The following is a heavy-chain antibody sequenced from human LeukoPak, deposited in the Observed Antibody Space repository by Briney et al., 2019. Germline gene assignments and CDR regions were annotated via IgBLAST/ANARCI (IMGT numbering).Heavy chain of an antibody. CDR2: IRSSGSTI. Sequence: AGGSLRLSCAAPGFTFSDYYMSGIRQAPGKGLEGVSYIRSSGSTIYYADSVKGRFTISRDNAKNSLYLQMNSLRAEDTAVYYCARGGYYYDSSGYKMDSTFDYWGQGTLVTVSS. CDR1: GFTFSDYY. D-gene: IGHD3-22*01. V-gene: IGHV3-11*04. J-gene: IGHJ4*02. CDR3: ARGGYYYDSSGYKMDSTFDY.